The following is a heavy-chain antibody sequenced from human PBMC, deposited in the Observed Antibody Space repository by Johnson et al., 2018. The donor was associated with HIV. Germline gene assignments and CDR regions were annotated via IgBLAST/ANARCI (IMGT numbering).Heavy chain of an antibody. J-gene: IGHJ3*02. CDR1: GFTFSSYA. CDR2: ISYDVSNK. D-gene: IGHD3-10*01. CDR3: AREGQRLLWFGERRSDAFDI. V-gene: IGHV3-30-3*01. Sequence: HVQLVESGGGVVQPGRSLRLSCAASGFTFSSYAMHWVRQAPGKGLEWVAVISYDVSNKYYADSVNGRFTISRDNSKNTLYLQMNSLRAEDTAVYYCAREGQRLLWFGERRSDAFDIWGQGTMVTVSS.